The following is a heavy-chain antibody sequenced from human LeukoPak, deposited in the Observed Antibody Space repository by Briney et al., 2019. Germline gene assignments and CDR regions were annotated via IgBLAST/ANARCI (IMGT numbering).Heavy chain of an antibody. D-gene: IGHD6-6*01. V-gene: IGHV3-21*01. CDR3: ARVTAARGFDY. Sequence: PGGSLRLSCAASGFTFSSYSMNWVRQAPGKGLEWVSSISSSSSYIYYVDSVKGRFTISRDNAKNSLYLQMNSLRAEDTAVYYCARVTAARGFDYWGQGTLVTVSS. CDR2: ISSSSSYI. J-gene: IGHJ4*02. CDR1: GFTFSSYS.